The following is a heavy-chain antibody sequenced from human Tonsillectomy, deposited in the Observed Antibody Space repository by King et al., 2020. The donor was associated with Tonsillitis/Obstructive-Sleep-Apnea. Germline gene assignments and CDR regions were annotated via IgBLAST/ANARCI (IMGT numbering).Heavy chain of an antibody. J-gene: IGHJ4*02. Sequence: VQLVESGGGLVQPGGSLRLSCAASGFTFSNYAMSWVRQAPGMGLEWVSAISGGADYTYYADSVKGRFTISRDNSKNTLYLQMNSLRAEDTAVYYCAKELGTRGLMISGLVDYWGQGTLVTVSS. D-gene: IGHD3/OR15-3a*01. CDR1: GFTFSNYA. CDR3: AKELGTRGLMISGLVDY. CDR2: ISGGADYT. V-gene: IGHV3-23*04.